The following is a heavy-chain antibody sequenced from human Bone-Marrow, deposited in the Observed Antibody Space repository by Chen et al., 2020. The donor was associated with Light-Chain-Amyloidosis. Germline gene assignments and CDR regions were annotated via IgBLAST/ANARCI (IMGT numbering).Heavy chain of an antibody. CDR1: GGPFSGYY. J-gene: IGHJ4*02. V-gene: IGHV4-34*01. CDR2: INDAENT. CDR3: ARGRSYYYGLGKIDY. D-gene: IGHD3-10*01. Sequence: QVQLQQWGAGLLRPSETLSLTCAVYGGPFSGYYWTWIRQPPGKGLEWIGEINDAENTNYNPPLRRRVTISLDTSKNPFSLNLTSVTAADTAVYYCARGRSYYYGLGKIDYWGQGSLVIVSS.